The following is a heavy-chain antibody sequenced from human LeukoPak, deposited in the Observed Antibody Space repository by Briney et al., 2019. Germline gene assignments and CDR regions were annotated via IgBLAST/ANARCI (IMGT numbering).Heavy chain of an antibody. CDR1: GGTFSSYA. D-gene: IGHD3-10*01. Sequence: ASVKVSCKASGGTFSSYAISWVRQAPGQGFEWMGRIIPILGIANYAQKFQGRVTITADKSTSTAYMELSSLRSEDTAVYYCARSYGSGSTFDYWGQGTLVTVSS. CDR3: ARSYGSGSTFDY. J-gene: IGHJ4*02. V-gene: IGHV1-69*04. CDR2: IIPILGIA.